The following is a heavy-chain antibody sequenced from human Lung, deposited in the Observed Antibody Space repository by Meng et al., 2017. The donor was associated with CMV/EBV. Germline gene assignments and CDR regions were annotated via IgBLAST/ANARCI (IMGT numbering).Heavy chain of an antibody. CDR3: ARGLRAAANYYYYGMAV. V-gene: IGHV3-20*04. J-gene: IGHJ6*01. CDR1: GFTFDDYG. CDR2: INWNSGST. D-gene: IGHD6-13*01. Sequence: GESLKISCAASGFTFDDYGMSWVRQAPGKGLEWVSGINWNSGSTGFADSVKGRFTISRDNAKNSLYLQMNSLRAEDTALYYCARGLRAAANYYYYGMAVWGQGTTVTVSS.